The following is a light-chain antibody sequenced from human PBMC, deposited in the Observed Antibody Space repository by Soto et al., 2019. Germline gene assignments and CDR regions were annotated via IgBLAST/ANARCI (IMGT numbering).Light chain of an antibody. V-gene: IGKV3-11*01. Sequence: EIVLTQSPATLSLSPGERATLSCRASQTVSRYLSWYQQKPGQAPRLLIYDAFNRAPGIPARFGGSGSGTDFSLTISSLEPEDFAVYYCLQRGDWPPSFGGGTKVEI. CDR1: QTVSRY. J-gene: IGKJ4*01. CDR2: DAF. CDR3: LQRGDWPPS.